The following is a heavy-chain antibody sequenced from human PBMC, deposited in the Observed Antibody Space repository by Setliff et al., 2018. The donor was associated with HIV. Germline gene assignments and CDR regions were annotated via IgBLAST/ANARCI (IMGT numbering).Heavy chain of an antibody. CDR3: ARELRVTGIYYYYYMDV. D-gene: IGHD4-4*01. Sequence: SETLSLTCTVSGGSISSHYWSWIRQPPGKGLEWIGYIYYSGSTNYNPSLKSRVTISVDTSKNQFSLKLSSVTAADTAVYHCARELRVTGIYYYYYMDVWGKGTTVTVSS. CDR1: GGSISSHY. CDR2: IYYSGST. V-gene: IGHV4-59*11. J-gene: IGHJ6*03.